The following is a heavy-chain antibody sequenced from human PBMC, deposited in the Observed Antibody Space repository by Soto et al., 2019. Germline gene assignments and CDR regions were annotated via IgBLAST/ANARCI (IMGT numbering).Heavy chain of an antibody. CDR2: IKQDGSEK. V-gene: IGHV3-7*01. J-gene: IGHJ6*03. Sequence: GGSLRLSCAASGFTFSSYWMSWVRQAPGKGLEWVANIKQDGSEKYYVDSVKGRFTISRDNAKNSLYLQMNSLRAEDTAVYYCARDQYCSSTSCYYYYYYMDVWGKGTMVTVSS. CDR3: ARDQYCSSTSCYYYYYYMDV. D-gene: IGHD2-2*01. CDR1: GFTFSSYW.